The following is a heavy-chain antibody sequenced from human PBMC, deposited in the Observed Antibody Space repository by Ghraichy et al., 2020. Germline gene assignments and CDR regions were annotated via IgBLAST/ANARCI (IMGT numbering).Heavy chain of an antibody. Sequence: SETLSLTCTVSGGSISSYYWSWIRQPPGKGLEWIGYIYYSGSTNYNPSLKSRVTISVDTSKNQFSLKLSSVTAADTAVYYCARHHREITMVRGVSFDPWGQGTLVTVSS. J-gene: IGHJ5*02. CDR3: ARHHREITMVRGVSFDP. CDR1: GGSISSYY. CDR2: IYYSGST. D-gene: IGHD3-10*01. V-gene: IGHV4-59*08.